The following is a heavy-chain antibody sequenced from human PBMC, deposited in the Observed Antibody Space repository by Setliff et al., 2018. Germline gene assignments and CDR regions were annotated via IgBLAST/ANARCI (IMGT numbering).Heavy chain of an antibody. CDR1: GGSMGGYF. D-gene: IGHD2-21*02. V-gene: IGHV4-4*07. CDR3: ARQTATGSSATFDS. Sequence: SLTCTVSGGSMGGYFWTWIRQPAGKGLEWIGRIHPSGATNYNPSLMSRLTMSIDTSNNHFTLKVNSVTAADTAVYYCARQTATGSSATFDSWGQGTLVTVSS. CDR2: IHPSGAT. J-gene: IGHJ4*02.